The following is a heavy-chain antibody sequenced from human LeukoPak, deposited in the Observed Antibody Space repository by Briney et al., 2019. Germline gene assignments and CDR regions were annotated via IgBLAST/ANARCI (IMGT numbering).Heavy chain of an antibody. D-gene: IGHD2-2*03. V-gene: IGHV4-34*01. Sequence: SETLSLTCAVYGGSFSGYYWSWIRQPPGKGLEWIGEINHSGSTNYNPSLKSRVTISVDTSKNQFSLRLSSVTAADTAVYYCARRVKWIHYFDYWGQGTLVTVSS. CDR2: INHSGST. J-gene: IGHJ4*02. CDR1: GGSFSGYY. CDR3: ARRVKWIHYFDY.